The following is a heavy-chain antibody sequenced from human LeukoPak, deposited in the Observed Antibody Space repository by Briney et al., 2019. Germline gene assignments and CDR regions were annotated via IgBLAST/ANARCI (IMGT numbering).Heavy chain of an antibody. CDR3: ARLEGYCSGGSCYGDAFDY. V-gene: IGHV4-59*08. CDR1: GGSFSGYY. Sequence: SETLSLTCAVYGGSFSGYYWSWIRQPPGKGLEWIGYIYYSGSTNYNPSLKSRVTISVDTSKNQFSLKLSSVTAADTAVYYCARLEGYCSGGSCYGDAFDYWGQGTLVTVSS. J-gene: IGHJ4*02. CDR2: IYYSGST. D-gene: IGHD2-15*01.